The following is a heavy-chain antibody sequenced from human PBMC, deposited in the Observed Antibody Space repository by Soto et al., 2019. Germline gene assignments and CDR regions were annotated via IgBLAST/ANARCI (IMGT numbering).Heavy chain of an antibody. J-gene: IGHJ4*02. CDR3: ARAPDRQGSHVDY. CDR1: GYSFTSYW. D-gene: IGHD6-13*01. V-gene: IGHV5-10-1*04. CDR2: IDPSDSYT. Sequence: PGESLKISCKGSGYSFTSYWIGWVRQMPGKGLEWMGRIDPSDSYTNYSPSFQGQVTISADKSISTAYLQWSSLKASDTAMYYCARAPDRQGSHVDYWGQGTLVTVSS.